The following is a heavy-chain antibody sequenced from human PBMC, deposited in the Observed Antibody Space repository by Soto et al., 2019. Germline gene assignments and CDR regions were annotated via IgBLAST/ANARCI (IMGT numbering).Heavy chain of an antibody. D-gene: IGHD3-16*02. CDR1: GFSFSSYA. CDR2: ISARGGSS. J-gene: IGHJ4*02. Sequence: EVQLLESGGALVQPGGFLRLACAVSGFSFSSYAMVWVRQPPGKGLEWVSVISARGGSSYFSDSLKGRFTICRDNSKNVLFLEMNSLTSEVTGIFFCGKSSIEYRASVDQRGQGTLVLLSS. CDR3: GKSSIEYRASVDQ. V-gene: IGHV3-23*01.